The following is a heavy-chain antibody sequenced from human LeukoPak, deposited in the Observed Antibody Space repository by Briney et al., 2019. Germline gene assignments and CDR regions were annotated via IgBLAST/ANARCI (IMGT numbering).Heavy chain of an antibody. CDR2: ISGSGGST. D-gene: IGHD2-15*01. CDR1: GFTFSSYA. CDR3: AKDQLVVVVAASLYNWFDP. V-gene: IGHV3-23*01. J-gene: IGHJ5*02. Sequence: PGGSLRLSCAASGFTFSSYAMSRVRQAPGKGLEWVSAISGSGGSTYYPDSVKGRFTISRDNSKNTLYLQRNSLRAEDTAVYYCAKDQLVVVVAASLYNWFDPWGQGTLVTVSS.